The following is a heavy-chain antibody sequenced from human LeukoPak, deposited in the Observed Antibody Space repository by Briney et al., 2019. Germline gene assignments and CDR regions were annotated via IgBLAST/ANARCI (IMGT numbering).Heavy chain of an antibody. CDR1: GFTFSSYW. D-gene: IGHD3-9*01. CDR2: IKQDGSEK. Sequence: GGSLRLSCAASGFTFSSYWMSWVRQAPGKGLEWVANIKQDGSEKYYVDSVKGRFTISRDNAKNSLYLQMNSLRAEDTAVYYCAREVDGLRYFDWLSKGHFDYWGQGTLVTVSS. J-gene: IGHJ4*02. CDR3: AREVDGLRYFDWLSKGHFDY. V-gene: IGHV3-7*01.